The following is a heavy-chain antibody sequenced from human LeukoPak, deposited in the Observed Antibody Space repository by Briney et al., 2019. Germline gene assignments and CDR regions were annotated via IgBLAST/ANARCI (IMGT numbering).Heavy chain of an antibody. V-gene: IGHV1-2*02. Sequence: GASVKVSCKASGYTFTGYYMHWVRQAPGQGLEWMAWINPNSGGTNYAQKFQGRVTMTRDTSISTAYMELSRLRSDDTAVYYCARDARITMIVGYYFDYWGQGTLVTVSS. CDR2: INPNSGGT. CDR1: GYTFTGYY. D-gene: IGHD3-22*01. CDR3: ARDARITMIVGYYFDY. J-gene: IGHJ4*02.